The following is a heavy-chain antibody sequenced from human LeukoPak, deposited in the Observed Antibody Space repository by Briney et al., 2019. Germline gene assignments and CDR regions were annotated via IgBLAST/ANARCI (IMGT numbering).Heavy chain of an antibody. CDR2: INSGVIVT. CDR1: GFTFSSYW. J-gene: IGHJ4*02. CDR3: ERGGFDTIGFDY. V-gene: IGHV3-74*01. D-gene: IGHD3-22*01. Sequence: GGSLRLSCVASGFTFSSYWMHWVRQAPGKGLGWVSRINSGVIVTAYADSVRGRFTISRDNAKHTMYLQMNSLRAEDTAVYYCERGGFDTIGFDYWGQGTLVTVSS.